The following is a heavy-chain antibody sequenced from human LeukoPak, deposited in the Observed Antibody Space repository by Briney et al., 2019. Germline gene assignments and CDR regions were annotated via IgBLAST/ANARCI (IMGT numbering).Heavy chain of an antibody. D-gene: IGHD3-10*02. V-gene: IGHV3-48*04. CDR1: GFSFSIYG. CDR2: ITGSGSTI. J-gene: IGHJ6*04. CDR3: AELGITMIGGV. Sequence: GGSLRLSCAASGFSFSIYGMNWVRQAPGKGLEWVSGITGSGSTIYYADSVKGRFTISRDNAKNSLYLQMNSLRAEDTAVYYCAELGITMIGGVWGKGTTVTISS.